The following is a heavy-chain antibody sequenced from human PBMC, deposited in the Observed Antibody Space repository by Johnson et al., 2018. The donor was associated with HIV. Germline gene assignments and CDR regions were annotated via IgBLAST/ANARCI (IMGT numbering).Heavy chain of an antibody. CDR3: AILTDRISAFDI. D-gene: IGHD2-15*01. V-gene: IGHV3-9*01. J-gene: IGHJ3*02. CDR2: ISWNSGSI. CDR1: GFTFDDYA. Sequence: VQLVESGGGLVQPGRSLRLSCAAFGFTFDDYAMHWVRQAPGKGLEWVSGISWNSGSIGYADSVKGRFTISRDNAKNSLYLHMNSRRAEDTAVYYCAILTDRISAFDIWGQGTMVTVSS.